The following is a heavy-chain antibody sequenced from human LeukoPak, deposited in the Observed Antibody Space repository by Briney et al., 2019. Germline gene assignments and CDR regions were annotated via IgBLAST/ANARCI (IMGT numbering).Heavy chain of an antibody. CDR3: AKGGGYDPAADY. CDR1: GGTFSSYA. Sequence: SVKVSGKASGGTFSSYAISWVRQAPGQGLEWMGGIIPIFGTANYAQKFQGRVTITADKSTSTAHMELSSLRSEDTAVYYCAKGGGYDPAADYWGQGTLVTVSS. V-gene: IGHV1-69*06. CDR2: IIPIFGTA. J-gene: IGHJ4*02. D-gene: IGHD5-12*01.